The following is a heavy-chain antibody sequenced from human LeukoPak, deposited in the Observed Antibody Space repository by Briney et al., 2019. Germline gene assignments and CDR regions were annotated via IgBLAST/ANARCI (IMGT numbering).Heavy chain of an antibody. CDR3: ARESCSSTSCSIFDY. J-gene: IGHJ4*02. D-gene: IGHD2-2*01. Sequence: GSLRLSCAASGFTFSSYAMHWVRQAPGKGLEWVAVISYDGSNKYYADSVKGRFTISRDNSKNTLYLQMNSLRAEDTAVYYCARESCSSTSCSIFDYWGQGTLVTVSS. CDR1: GFTFSSYA. CDR2: ISYDGSNK. V-gene: IGHV3-30*04.